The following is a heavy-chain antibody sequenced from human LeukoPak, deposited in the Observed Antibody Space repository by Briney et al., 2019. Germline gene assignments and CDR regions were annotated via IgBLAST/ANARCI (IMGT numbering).Heavy chain of an antibody. Sequence: GGSLRLSCAASGFTFNSYAMHWFRQAPGKGLVWVSHINSGGSSTSYADSVKGRFTISRDNAKNTLYLQMNSLRVEDTAVYYCARDNAYGFDYWGQGTLVTVSS. J-gene: IGHJ4*02. CDR1: GFTFNSYA. CDR3: ARDNAYGFDY. V-gene: IGHV3-74*01. D-gene: IGHD4-17*01. CDR2: INSGGSST.